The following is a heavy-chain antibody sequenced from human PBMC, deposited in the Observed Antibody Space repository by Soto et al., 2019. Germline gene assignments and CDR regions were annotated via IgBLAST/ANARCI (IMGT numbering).Heavy chain of an antibody. Sequence: SETLSLTCTVSGDSISSYYWSWIRQPPGKGLEWIGYIYYSGSTNYNPSLKSRVTISVDTSKNQFSLKLSSVTAADTAVYYCARESDYIWGSYRHFDYWGQGTLVTVSS. CDR2: IYYSGST. J-gene: IGHJ4*02. CDR1: GDSISSYY. D-gene: IGHD3-16*02. V-gene: IGHV4-59*01. CDR3: ARESDYIWGSYRHFDY.